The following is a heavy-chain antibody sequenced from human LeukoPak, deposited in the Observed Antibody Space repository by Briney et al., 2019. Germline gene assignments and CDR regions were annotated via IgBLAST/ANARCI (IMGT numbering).Heavy chain of an antibody. D-gene: IGHD6-6*01. J-gene: IGHJ6*02. V-gene: IGHV3-21*01. CDR3: ARGGDSSSWVRYYGMDV. Sequence: GGSLRLSCAASGFTFSSYSMNWVRQAPGKGLEWVSSISSSSSYIYYADSVKGRFTTSRDNAKNSLYLQMNSLRAEDTAVYYCARGGDSSSWVRYYGMDVWGQGTTVTVSS. CDR1: GFTFSSYS. CDR2: ISSSSSYI.